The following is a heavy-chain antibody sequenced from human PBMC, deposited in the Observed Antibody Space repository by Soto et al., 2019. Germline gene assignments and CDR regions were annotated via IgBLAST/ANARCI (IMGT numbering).Heavy chain of an antibody. Sequence: SETLSLTCTVSGGSISSYYWSWIRQPPGKGLEWIGYIYYSGSTNYNPSLKSRVTISVDTSKNQFSLKLSSVTAADTAVYYCARGEGIAAAGPRFDVWGQGTLVTGSS. CDR2: IYYSGST. CDR3: ARGEGIAAAGPRFDV. CDR1: GGSISSYY. D-gene: IGHD6-13*01. J-gene: IGHJ4*02. V-gene: IGHV4-59*01.